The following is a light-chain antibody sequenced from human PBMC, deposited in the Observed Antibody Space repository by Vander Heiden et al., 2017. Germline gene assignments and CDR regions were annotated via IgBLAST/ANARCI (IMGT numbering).Light chain of an antibody. V-gene: IGLV1-47*02. Sequence: QSVLTQPPSASGTPGPTVTISCSGSSSNIGSNYVYWYQQQPGTAPKLLIFINKQRTSGVPDRFSGSKSGTSATLAISGLRSEDEADYYCSAWDDSLSGPGVFGGGTKLTVL. CDR3: SAWDDSLSGPGV. CDR2: INK. J-gene: IGLJ2*01. CDR1: SSNIGSNY.